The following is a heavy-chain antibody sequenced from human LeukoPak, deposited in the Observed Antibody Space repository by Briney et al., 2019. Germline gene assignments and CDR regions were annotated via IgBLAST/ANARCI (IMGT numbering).Heavy chain of an antibody. CDR1: GFTFSSYS. Sequence: GGSLRLSCAASGFTFSSYSMNWVRQAPGKGLEWVSSISSSSSYIYYADSVKGRFTISRDNAKSSLYLQMNSLRAEDTAVYYCAKDLGGQLGYWGQGTLVTVSS. CDR2: ISSSSSYI. CDR3: AKDLGGQLGY. V-gene: IGHV3-21*01. J-gene: IGHJ4*02. D-gene: IGHD3-16*01.